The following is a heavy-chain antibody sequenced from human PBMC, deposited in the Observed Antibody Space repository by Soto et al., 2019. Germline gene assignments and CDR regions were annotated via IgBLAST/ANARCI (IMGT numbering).Heavy chain of an antibody. CDR1: GGSISSYY. J-gene: IGHJ4*02. Sequence: SETLSLTCTVSGGSISSYYWSWIRQPPGKGLEWIGYIYYSGSTNYNPSLKSRVTISVDTSKNQFSLKLSSVTAADTAVYYCASALRGTYFDYWGQGTLVTVSS. V-gene: IGHV4-59*08. D-gene: IGHD3-16*01. CDR3: ASALRGTYFDY. CDR2: IYYSGST.